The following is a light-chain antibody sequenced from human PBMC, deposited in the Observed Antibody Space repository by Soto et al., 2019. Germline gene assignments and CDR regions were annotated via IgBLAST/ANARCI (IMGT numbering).Light chain of an antibody. CDR1: SSDVGGYNY. J-gene: IGLJ2*01. CDR2: DVN. CDR3: SSYTSSNTVV. V-gene: IGLV2-14*03. Sequence: QSALTQPASVSGSPGQSITISCTGTSSDVGGYNYVSWYQQHPGKVPKLMIYDVNNRPSGVSFRFSGSKSGNTASLTISGLQAEDEADYYCSSYTSSNTVVFGGGTKVTVL.